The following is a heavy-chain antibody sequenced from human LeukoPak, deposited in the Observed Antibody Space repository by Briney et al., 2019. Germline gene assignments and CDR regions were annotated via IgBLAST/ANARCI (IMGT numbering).Heavy chain of an antibody. CDR3: ARAQLYYDFWSGFYYFDY. CDR1: GFTFSSYA. CDR2: ISYDGSNK. Sequence: PGGSLRLSCAASGFTFSSYAMHWVRQAPGKGLEWVAVISYDGSNKYYADSVKGRFTISRDNSKNTLYLQMNSLRAEDTAVYYCARAQLYYDFWSGFYYFDYWGQGTLVTVSS. J-gene: IGHJ4*02. D-gene: IGHD3-3*01. V-gene: IGHV3-30*04.